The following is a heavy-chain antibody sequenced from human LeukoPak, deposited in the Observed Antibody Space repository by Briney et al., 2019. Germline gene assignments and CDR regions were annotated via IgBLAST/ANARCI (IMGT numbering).Heavy chain of an antibody. V-gene: IGHV3-53*01. Sequence: PGGSLRLSCAASGFTVSSNYMSWVRQAPGKGLEWVSVTYSGGTTYYADSVKGRFTISRDNSKNTLYLQMNSLKTEDTAVYYCIRADLYGSGSYSGYWGQGTLVTVSS. CDR2: TYSGGTT. CDR3: IRADLYGSGSYSGY. D-gene: IGHD3-10*01. CDR1: GFTVSSNY. J-gene: IGHJ4*02.